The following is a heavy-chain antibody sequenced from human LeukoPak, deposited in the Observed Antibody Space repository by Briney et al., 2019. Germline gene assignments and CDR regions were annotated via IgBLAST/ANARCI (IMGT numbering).Heavy chain of an antibody. Sequence: ASVKVSCKASVGTFSRYTISWVRQAPGQGLEWVGRIIPILGIANYAQKFQGRVTITAEKSTSTAYMELSSLRSEDTAVYFCARSAYGDYPAAAFDIWGQGTMVTVSS. V-gene: IGHV1-69*02. CDR2: IIPILGIA. CDR3: ARSAYGDYPAAAFDI. CDR1: VGTFSRYT. J-gene: IGHJ3*02. D-gene: IGHD4-17*01.